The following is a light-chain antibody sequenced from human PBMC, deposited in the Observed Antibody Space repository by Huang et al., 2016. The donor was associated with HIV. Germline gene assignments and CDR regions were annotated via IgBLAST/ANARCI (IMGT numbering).Light chain of an antibody. Sequence: ETVMTQSPVTLSVSPGDRAALSCRSSQIVSSHFAWYQQKPGQAPRLLIYAASPRATGVPARFSGSGAGTEFTLTISTLQSEDSAVYYCQQYNDFRSTFGPGTRVEIK. V-gene: IGKV3-15*01. CDR2: AAS. J-gene: IGKJ3*01. CDR1: QIVSSH. CDR3: QQYNDFRST.